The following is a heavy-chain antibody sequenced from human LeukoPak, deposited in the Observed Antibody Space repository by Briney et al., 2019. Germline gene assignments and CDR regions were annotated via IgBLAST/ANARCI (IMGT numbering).Heavy chain of an antibody. CDR3: ARRTAAAGFDY. D-gene: IGHD6-13*01. CDR2: IWYDGNIK. J-gene: IGHJ4*02. Sequence: GGSLRLSCTTSGFTFSNHGMHWVRQAPGKGLEWVALIWYDGNIKYYSDSVKGRFIISRDNSKDTWFLQMNSLTADDTAVYYCARRTAAAGFDYWGQGTLVTVSS. CDR1: GFTFSNHG. V-gene: IGHV3-33*01.